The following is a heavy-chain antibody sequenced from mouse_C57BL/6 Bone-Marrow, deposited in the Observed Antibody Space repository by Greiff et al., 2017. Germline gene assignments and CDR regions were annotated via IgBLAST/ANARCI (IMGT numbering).Heavy chain of an antibody. Sequence: EVKLQESGGGLVKPGGSLKLSCAASGFTFSSYTMSWVRQTPEKRLEWVATISGGGGNTYYPDSVKGRFTISRDNAKNTLYLQMSSLRSEDTALYYCARGGGWLLRDWFAYWGQGTLVTVSA. J-gene: IGHJ3*01. CDR3: ARGGGWLLRDWFAY. D-gene: IGHD2-3*01. CDR2: ISGGGGNT. CDR1: GFTFSSYT. V-gene: IGHV5-9*01.